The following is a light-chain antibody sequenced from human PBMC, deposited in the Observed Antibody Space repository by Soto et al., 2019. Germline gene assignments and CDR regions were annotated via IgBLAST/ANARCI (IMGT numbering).Light chain of an antibody. CDR1: SSDVGRYAL. CDR2: EAN. J-gene: IGLJ2*01. Sequence: QSALTQPASVSGSPGQSITISCTGTSSDVGRYALVSWYQQRPGQAPKVLIYEANSRPSGVSNRFSGSKSATTASWTISGPRVGDKAIIFSCPSAASYTYGFFGEGPRLPVL. CDR3: CPSAASYTYGF. V-gene: IGLV2-23*01.